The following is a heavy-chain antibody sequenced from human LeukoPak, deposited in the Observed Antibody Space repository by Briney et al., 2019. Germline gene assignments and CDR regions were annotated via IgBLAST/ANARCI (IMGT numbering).Heavy chain of an antibody. CDR2: IYYSGTN. CDR3: ARGGHDYGDYIYFDL. CDR1: GGSINSHY. J-gene: IGHJ2*01. V-gene: IGHV4-59*11. Sequence: PSETLSLTCPVSGGSINSHYWSWIRQPPGKGLEYIAYIYYSGTNNYNPALKSRVTISVDTSRTHFSLKLTSVTAADTAVYFCARGGHDYGDYIYFDLWGRGTLVTVSS. D-gene: IGHD4-17*01.